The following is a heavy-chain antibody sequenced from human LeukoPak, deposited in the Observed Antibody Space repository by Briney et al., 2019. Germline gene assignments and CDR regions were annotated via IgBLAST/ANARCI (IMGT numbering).Heavy chain of an antibody. CDR3: ARDLGYDNSGYHLFDY. V-gene: IGHV3-33*01. CDR2: IWNDGSHK. D-gene: IGHD3-22*01. J-gene: IGHJ4*02. CDR1: GFTFSSYG. Sequence: GGSLRLSCAASGFTFSSYGMHWVRQAPGRGLEWVAVIWNDGSHKYYADSVKGRFTISRDNSKNTLYLQMNSLRAEDTAVYYCARDLGYDNSGYHLFDYWGQGTLVTVSS.